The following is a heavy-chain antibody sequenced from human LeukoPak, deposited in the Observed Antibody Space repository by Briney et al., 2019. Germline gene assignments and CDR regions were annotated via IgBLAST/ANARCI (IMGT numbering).Heavy chain of an antibody. J-gene: IGHJ3*02. CDR3: ARDMPHLGAYSSGWHDAFDI. V-gene: IGHV3-21*01. D-gene: IGHD6-19*01. CDR2: ISSSSSYI. Sequence: GGSLRLSCAASGFTFSSYEMNWVRQAPGKGLEWVSSISSSSSYIYYADSVKGRFTISRDNAKNSLYLQMNSLRAEDTAVYYCARDMPHLGAYSSGWHDAFDIWGQGTMVTVSS. CDR1: GFTFSSYE.